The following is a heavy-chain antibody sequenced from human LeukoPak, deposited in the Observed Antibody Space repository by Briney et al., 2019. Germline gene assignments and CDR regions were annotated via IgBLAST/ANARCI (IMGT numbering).Heavy chain of an antibody. J-gene: IGHJ4*02. CDR3: ARGQWELAD. Sequence: SETLSLTCTVSGGSISSGSYYWTWIRQPAGKGLEWIGRIYTSGSTNYNPSLKIRVTISVDTSKNQFSLKLSSVTAADTAVYYCARGQWELADWGQGTLVTVSS. D-gene: IGHD1-26*01. CDR2: IYTSGST. CDR1: GGSISSGSYY. V-gene: IGHV4-61*02.